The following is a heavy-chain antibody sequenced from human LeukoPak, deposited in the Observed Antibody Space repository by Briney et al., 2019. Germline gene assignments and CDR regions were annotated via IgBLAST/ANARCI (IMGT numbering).Heavy chain of an antibody. D-gene: IGHD2-2*01. CDR3: AKSGQDIVVVPAAGDYYYYYMDV. CDR2: ISGSGGST. V-gene: IGHV3-23*01. J-gene: IGHJ6*03. Sequence: GGSLRLSCAASGFTFSSYAMSWVRQAPGKGLEWVSAISGSGGSTYYADSVKGRFTISRDNSKNTLYLQMNSLRAEDTAVYYCAKSGQDIVVVPAAGDYYYYYMDVGGKGTTVTVSS. CDR1: GFTFSSYA.